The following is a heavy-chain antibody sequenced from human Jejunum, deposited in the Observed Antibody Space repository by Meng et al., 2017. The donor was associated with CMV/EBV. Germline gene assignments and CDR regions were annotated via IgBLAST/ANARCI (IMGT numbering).Heavy chain of an antibody. V-gene: IGHV4-61*08. Sequence: GGYYWSWNRQPTGKGLEWIGYIYNSDITDYNPSLKSRVTISLDTSKNQFSLKLTSVTAADTALYYCAREPSSIEAGGYYRRSAWFDPWGQGTLVTVSS. CDR3: AREPSSIEAGGYYRRSAWFDP. CDR2: IYNSDIT. D-gene: IGHD3-3*01. J-gene: IGHJ5*02. CDR1: GGYY.